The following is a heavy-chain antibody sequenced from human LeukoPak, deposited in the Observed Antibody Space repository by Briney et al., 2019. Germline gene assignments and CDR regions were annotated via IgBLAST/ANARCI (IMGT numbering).Heavy chain of an antibody. CDR1: GGTFSSYA. V-gene: IGHV1-69*13. CDR2: IIPIFGTA. D-gene: IGHD4-23*01. Sequence: GASVKVSCKASGGTFSSYAISWVRQAPGQGLEWMGGIIPIFGTANYAQKFQGRVTITADESTSTAYMELSSLRSEDTAVYYCASSTTVVTYYFDYWGQGTLVTVSS. CDR3: ASSTTVVTYYFDY. J-gene: IGHJ4*02.